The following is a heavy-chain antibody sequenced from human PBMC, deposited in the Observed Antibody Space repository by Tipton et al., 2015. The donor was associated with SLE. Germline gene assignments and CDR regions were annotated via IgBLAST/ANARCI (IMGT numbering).Heavy chain of an antibody. CDR3: AKLVDSSGYYGHAFDI. D-gene: IGHD3-22*01. J-gene: IGHJ3*02. CDR2: IYYSGRT. CDR1: GGSIRSSTYY. Sequence: TLSLTCTVSGGSIRSSTYYWSWIRQDPGKGLEWSGSIYYSGRTYYNPSLKSRVTISVDTSKNQFSLQLSSVTAADTAVYYCAKLVDSSGYYGHAFDIWGQGTMVTVSS. V-gene: IGHV4-31*03.